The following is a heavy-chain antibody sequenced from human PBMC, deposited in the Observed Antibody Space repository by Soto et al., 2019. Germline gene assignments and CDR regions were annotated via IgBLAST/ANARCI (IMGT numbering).Heavy chain of an antibody. CDR1: GFTFSGSA. CDR2: IRSKANSYAT. J-gene: IGHJ4*02. V-gene: IGHV3-73*02. CDR3: TILGGFGY. D-gene: IGHD3-16*01. Sequence: EVQLVESGGGLVQPGGSLKLSCAASGFTFSGSAMHWVRQASGKGLEWVGRIRSKANSYATAYAASVKGRVTISRDDSKNTAYLQMNSLKTEDTAVYYCTILGGFGYWGQGTLVTVSS.